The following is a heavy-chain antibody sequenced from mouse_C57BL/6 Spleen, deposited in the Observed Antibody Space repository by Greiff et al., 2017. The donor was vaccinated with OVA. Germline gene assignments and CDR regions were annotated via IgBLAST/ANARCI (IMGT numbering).Heavy chain of an antibody. Sequence: VQLQQSGPELVKPGASVKISCKASGYTFTDYYMNWVKQSHGKSLEWIGDINPNNGGTSYNQKFKGKATLTVDKSSSTAYMELRSLTSEDSAVYYCASRDYRYFDYWGQGTTLTVSS. CDR1: GYTFTDYY. V-gene: IGHV1-26*01. D-gene: IGHD1-1*02. CDR2: INPNNGGT. CDR3: ASRDYRYFDY. J-gene: IGHJ2*01.